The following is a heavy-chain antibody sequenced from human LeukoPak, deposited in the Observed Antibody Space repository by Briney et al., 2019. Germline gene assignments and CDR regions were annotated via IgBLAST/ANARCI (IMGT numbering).Heavy chain of an antibody. Sequence: PGRSLRLSCAASGFTFSGYSLSWVRQAPGKGLEWVSSISYSGGSTYYADSVKGRFTISRDNSKNTLALQMNSLRADDTAVYYCASLQGAFGELFYFQDWGQGTLVTVSS. J-gene: IGHJ1*01. CDR3: ASLQGAFGELFYFQD. CDR2: ISYSGGST. CDR1: GFTFSGYS. V-gene: IGHV3-23*01. D-gene: IGHD3-10*01.